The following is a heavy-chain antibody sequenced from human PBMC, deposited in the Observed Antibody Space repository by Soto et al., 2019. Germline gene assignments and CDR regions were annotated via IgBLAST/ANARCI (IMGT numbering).Heavy chain of an antibody. V-gene: IGHV1-18*04. D-gene: IGHD6-19*01. CDR1: GYTFTSFG. CDR3: GRESSGSGWSFDF. CDR2: INTYTQNT. Sequence: QVQLVQSGAELKKPGASMKVSCKASGYTFTSFGITWVRQAPGQGLEWMGWINTYTQNTKYAHNFQGRVTMTTDTSTTTSDMELRSLRSDDTAVYYCGRESSGSGWSFDFWGQGSLVTVSA. J-gene: IGHJ4*02.